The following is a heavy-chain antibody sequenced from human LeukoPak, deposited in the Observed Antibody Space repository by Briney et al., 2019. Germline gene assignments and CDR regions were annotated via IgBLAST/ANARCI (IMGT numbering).Heavy chain of an antibody. CDR2: ITYDGSNK. CDR3: AKAAYNILTGYPHHDAFDI. Sequence: GGSLRLSCAASGFTFSDYGMHWVRQAPGKGLEWVAVITYDGSNKDYVESAKGRFTISRDNSRNTLYMQMNSLRDEDTAVYYCAKAAYNILTGYPHHDAFDIWGQGTMVTVSS. J-gene: IGHJ3*02. V-gene: IGHV3-30*18. CDR1: GFTFSDYG. D-gene: IGHD3-9*01.